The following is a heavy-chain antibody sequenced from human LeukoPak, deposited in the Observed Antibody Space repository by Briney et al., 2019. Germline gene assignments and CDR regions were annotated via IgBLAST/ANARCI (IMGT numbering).Heavy chain of an antibody. CDR1: GGSFSDYY. CDR3: ARESGPTRYFDY. CDR2: VNRSGST. Sequence: SETLSLTCAVYGGSFSDYYCSWIRQPPGKGLEWTGEVNRSGSTNYNPSLKSRVTISVDTSKNQFSLNLSSVTAADTAVCYCARESGPTRYFDYWGQGTLVTVSS. J-gene: IGHJ4*02. V-gene: IGHV4-34*01. D-gene: IGHD1-26*01.